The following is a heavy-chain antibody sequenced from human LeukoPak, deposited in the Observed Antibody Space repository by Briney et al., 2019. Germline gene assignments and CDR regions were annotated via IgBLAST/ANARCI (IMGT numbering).Heavy chain of an antibody. CDR3: ARDGGSAWFLDY. D-gene: IGHD6-19*01. CDR1: GFTFSSYA. J-gene: IGHJ4*02. CDR2: TSYDGSNK. V-gene: IGHV3-30*04. Sequence: PGGSLRLSCAASGFTFSSYAMHWVRQAPGKGLEWVAVTSYDGSNKNYADSVTGRSTISRDNSKNTLYLLMNSLRAEDTAVYYCARDGGSAWFLDYWGQGTLVTVSS.